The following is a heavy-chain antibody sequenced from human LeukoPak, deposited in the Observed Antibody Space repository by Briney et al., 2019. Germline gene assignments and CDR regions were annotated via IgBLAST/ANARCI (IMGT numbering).Heavy chain of an antibody. CDR1: GFTFSSYA. V-gene: IGHV3-7*05. CDR3: ATISQRSLGP. Sequence: PGGSLRLSCAASGFTFSSYAMTWVRQAPGKGLEWVANIKQDGREEYYVDSLKGRFTISRDNAKNSLYLQMNRLRAEDTAVYYCATISQRSLGPWGQGTLVTVSS. CDR2: IKQDGREE. J-gene: IGHJ5*02.